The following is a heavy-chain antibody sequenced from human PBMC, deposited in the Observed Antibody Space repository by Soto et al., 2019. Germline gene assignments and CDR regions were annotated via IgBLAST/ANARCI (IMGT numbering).Heavy chain of an antibody. Sequence: EVQLLESGGGLVQPGGSLRLSCAASGFTFSSYAMSWVRQAPGKGLEWVSAISGSGGSTYYADSVQGRFTISRDNSKYTLYLQMNSLRAEDTAVYYGAKTVGDSLPVDYVAYWGQGTMVTVSS. CDR3: AKTVGDSLPVDYVAY. CDR1: GFTFSSYA. CDR2: ISGSGGST. V-gene: IGHV3-23*01. D-gene: IGHD1-26*01. J-gene: IGHJ4*02.